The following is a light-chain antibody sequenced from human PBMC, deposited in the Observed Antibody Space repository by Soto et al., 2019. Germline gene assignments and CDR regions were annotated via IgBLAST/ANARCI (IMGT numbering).Light chain of an antibody. J-gene: IGKJ4*01. V-gene: IGKV3-20*01. CDR3: QHYGRSPLT. Sequence: EIVLTQSPGTLSSSPGERVTLSCRASQSISSSYLAWYQQIAGQAPRLLIYSASSRATGIPDRFSGSGSGTDFTLTITRLQPEDFAVYYCQHYGRSPLTFSGGTKVDIK. CDR1: QSISSSY. CDR2: SAS.